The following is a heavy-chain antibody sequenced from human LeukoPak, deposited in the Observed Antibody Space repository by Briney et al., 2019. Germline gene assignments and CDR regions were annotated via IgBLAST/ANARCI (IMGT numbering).Heavy chain of an antibody. V-gene: IGHV4-4*09. J-gene: IGHJ3*02. D-gene: IGHD6-13*01. CDR2: IYTSGST. CDR3: ARRSYSSSWYKAFDI. Sequence: PSETLSPTLPVPGCSIRRYYWSWLRQPPGKGLGWIWFIYTSGSTNYNPSLKSRVTISVDTSKNQFSLKLSSVTAADTAVYYCARRSYSSSWYKAFDIWGQGTMVTVSS. CDR1: GCSIRRYY.